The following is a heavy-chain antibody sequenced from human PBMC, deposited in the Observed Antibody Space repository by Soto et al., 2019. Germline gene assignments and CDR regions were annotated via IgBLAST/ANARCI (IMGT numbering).Heavy chain of an antibody. CDR3: ARGPYYYDSSGYELMIWYFDL. CDR2: IIPIFGTA. V-gene: IGHV1-69*13. Sequence: SVKVSCKASGGTFSSYAISWVRQAPGQGLEWMGGIIPIFGTANYAQKFQGRVTITADESTSTAYMELSSLRSEDTAVYYCARGPYYYDSSGYELMIWYFDLWGRGTLVTVSS. J-gene: IGHJ2*01. D-gene: IGHD3-22*01. CDR1: GGTFSSYA.